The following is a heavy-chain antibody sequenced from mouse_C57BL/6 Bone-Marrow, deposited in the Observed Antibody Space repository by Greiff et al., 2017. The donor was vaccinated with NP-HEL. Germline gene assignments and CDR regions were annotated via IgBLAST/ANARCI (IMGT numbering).Heavy chain of an antibody. D-gene: IGHD4-1*01. J-gene: IGHJ3*01. CDR3: ARSYWEWFAY. CDR2: IYPRSGNT. V-gene: IGHV1-81*01. CDR1: GYTFTSYG. Sequence: VKLMESGAELARPGASGKLSCKASGYTFTSYGISWVKQRTGQGLEWIGEIYPRSGNTYYNEKFKGKATLTADKSSSTAYMELRSLTSEDSAVYFCARSYWEWFAYWGQGTLVTVSA.